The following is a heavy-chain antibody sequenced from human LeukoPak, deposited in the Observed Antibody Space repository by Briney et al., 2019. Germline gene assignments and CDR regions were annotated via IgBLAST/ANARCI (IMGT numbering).Heavy chain of an antibody. V-gene: IGHV4-34*01. CDR1: GRSFSGYY. CDR2: INHSGST. Sequence: SETLSLACAVYGRSFSGYYWSWIRQPPGKGLEWIGEINHSGSTNYNPSLKSRVTISVDTSKNQFSLKLSSVTAADTAVYYCARGGLGVYDSSGDLDYWGQGTLVTVSS. D-gene: IGHD3-22*01. CDR3: ARGGLGVYDSSGDLDY. J-gene: IGHJ4*02.